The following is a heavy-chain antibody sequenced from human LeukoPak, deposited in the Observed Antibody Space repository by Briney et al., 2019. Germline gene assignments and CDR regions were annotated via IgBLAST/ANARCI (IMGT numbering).Heavy chain of an antibody. V-gene: IGHV4-4*02. CDR3: ARDRHDPHPYYYDSSSYYSFDY. CDR2: IYHSGST. D-gene: IGHD3-22*01. CDR1: GGSISSSNW. Sequence: SETLSLTCAVSGGSISSSNWWSWVRQPPGKGLEWIGEIYHSGSTNYNPSLKSRVTISVDKSKNQFSLKLSSVTAADTAVYYCARDRHDPHPYYYDSSSYYSFDYWGQGTLVTVSS. J-gene: IGHJ4*02.